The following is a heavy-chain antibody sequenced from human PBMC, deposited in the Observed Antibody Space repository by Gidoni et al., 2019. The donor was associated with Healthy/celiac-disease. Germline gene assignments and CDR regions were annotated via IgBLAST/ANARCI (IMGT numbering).Heavy chain of an antibody. CDR3: ARIRRYYDSSGYYYYYYYGMDV. D-gene: IGHD3-22*01. Sequence: EVQLVESGGGLVQPGASLRLSCAASGFTFSSYYMHCVRQATGKGLEWVSASGNAGDKYYPGSVKGRFNISRENAKNSLYLQMNSLRAGDTAVYYCARIRRYYDSSGYYYYYYYGMDVWGQGTTVTVSS. J-gene: IGHJ6*02. CDR2: SGNAGDK. V-gene: IGHV3-13*01. CDR1: GFTFSSYY.